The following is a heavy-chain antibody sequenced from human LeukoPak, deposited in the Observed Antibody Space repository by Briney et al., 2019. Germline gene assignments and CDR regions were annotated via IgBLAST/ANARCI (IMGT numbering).Heavy chain of an antibody. V-gene: IGHV4-59*01. Sequence: KPSETLSLTCTVSGGSISTYSWTWIRQPPGKGLEWIGNIYYSGSTNYNPSLKSRVTISIDTSKNQFSLKLYSVTAADTAVYFCARAYYYDSSGYDDAFDIWGQGTMVTVSS. CDR3: ARAYYYDSSGYDDAFDI. D-gene: IGHD3-22*01. CDR1: GGSISTYS. CDR2: IYYSGST. J-gene: IGHJ3*02.